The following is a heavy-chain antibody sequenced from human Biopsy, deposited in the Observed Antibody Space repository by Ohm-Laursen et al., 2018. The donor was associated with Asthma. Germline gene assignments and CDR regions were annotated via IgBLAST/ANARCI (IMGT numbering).Heavy chain of an antibody. V-gene: IGHV3-53*01. CDR2: IYSGGTS. CDR3: ARGDSSNWSHYYFDS. Sequence: SLRLSCAASGFAVSRDHMFWVRQAPGKGLEWVSVIYSGGTSHTADSVRGRFTISRDHSKNTLYLQMHSLRAEDTAVYYCARGDSSNWSHYYFDSWGQGTLVTVSS. CDR1: GFAVSRDH. D-gene: IGHD3-22*01. J-gene: IGHJ4*02.